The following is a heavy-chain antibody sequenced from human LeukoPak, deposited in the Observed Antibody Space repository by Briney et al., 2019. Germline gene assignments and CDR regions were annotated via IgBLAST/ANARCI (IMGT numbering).Heavy chain of an antibody. D-gene: IGHD1-26*01. CDR1: GFTFGLTFSNYV. CDR3: AKRSRELLT. CDR2: ISGSGGRT. J-gene: IGHJ5*02. Sequence: GGSLRLSCAASGFTFGLTFSNYVMGWVRQAPGKGLEWFSGISGSGGRTYYTDSVKGRFTISRDNSKNTLYLQMNSLRAEDTAIYYCAKRSRELLTWGQGTLVTVSS. V-gene: IGHV3-23*01.